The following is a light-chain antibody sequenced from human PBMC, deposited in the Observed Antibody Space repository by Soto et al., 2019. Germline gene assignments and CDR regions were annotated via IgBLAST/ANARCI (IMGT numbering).Light chain of an antibody. CDR3: QQSYSTPPT. V-gene: IGKV1-39*01. J-gene: IGKJ1*01. CDR2: AAS. Sequence: DIQMAQSPSSLSAFVGDRVTITCRASQSISSYLNWYQQKPGKAPKLLIYAASTLQGGVPSSFSGSGSGTEFTLTISGLQSEDSATYYCQQSYSTPPTFGQGTKVEIK. CDR1: QSISSY.